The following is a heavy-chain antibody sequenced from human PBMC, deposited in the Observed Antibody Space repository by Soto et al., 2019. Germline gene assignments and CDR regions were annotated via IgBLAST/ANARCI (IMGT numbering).Heavy chain of an antibody. V-gene: IGHV3-73*02. Sequence: ETQLVESGGGLVRPGESLQLSCAASGFTFSAFPIHWVRRASGKGLEWVGRIRSRVNGHTTAYGASVTGRFTISRDDSRNVAYLQMTGLKIEDTAVYYCTRQSTEGYRKNNWFATWGQGTLVTVSS. J-gene: IGHJ5*02. CDR2: IRSRVNGHTT. CDR3: TRQSTEGYRKNNWFAT. CDR1: GFTFSAFP. D-gene: IGHD4-4*01.